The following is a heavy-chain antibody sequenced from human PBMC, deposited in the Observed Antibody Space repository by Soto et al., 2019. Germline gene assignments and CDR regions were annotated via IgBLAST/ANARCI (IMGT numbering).Heavy chain of an antibody. CDR2: VKDGGHP. V-gene: IGHV4-34*01. CDR1: GGSLSGYY. J-gene: IGHJ4*02. Sequence: QVQLQQWGAGLLKPSETLSLNCAVTGGSLSGYYWRWIRQAPGKGLEWIGEVKDGGHPNYSPPLRGRVTISSDPSNNQFSLRLNSVPAADTGVYYCARGQEGVVATHWDQGSLVTVSS. CDR3: ARGQEGVVATH. D-gene: IGHD5-12*01.